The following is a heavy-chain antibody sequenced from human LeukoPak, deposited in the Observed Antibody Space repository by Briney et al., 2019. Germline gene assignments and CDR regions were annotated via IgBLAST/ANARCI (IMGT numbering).Heavy chain of an antibody. V-gene: IGHV3-11*01. D-gene: IGHD3-10*01. CDR2: ISSSGSTI. Sequence: PGGSLRLSCAASGFTFSDYYMSWIRQAPGKGLEWVSYISSSGSTIYYADSVKGRFTISRDNAKNSLYLQMNSLRAEDTAVYYCARDRDYYGSGSYYWYFDYWGQGTLVTVSS. CDR3: ARDRDYYGSGSYYWYFDY. J-gene: IGHJ4*02. CDR1: GFTFSDYY.